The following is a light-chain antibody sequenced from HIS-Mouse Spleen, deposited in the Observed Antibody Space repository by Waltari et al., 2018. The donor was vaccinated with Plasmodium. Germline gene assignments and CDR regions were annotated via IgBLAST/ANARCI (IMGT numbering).Light chain of an antibody. CDR2: DNN. CDR1: SSNIGNNY. CDR3: GTWDSSLSAGVV. V-gene: IGLV1-51*01. J-gene: IGLJ2*01. Sequence: QSVLTQPPSVSAAPGQKVTISCSGSSSNIGNNYVSWYQQLPGTAPKLLMYDNNKRPSGIRGRDPGSKSGTSATLGITGLQTGDEDDYYCGTWDSSLSAGVVFGGGTKLTVL.